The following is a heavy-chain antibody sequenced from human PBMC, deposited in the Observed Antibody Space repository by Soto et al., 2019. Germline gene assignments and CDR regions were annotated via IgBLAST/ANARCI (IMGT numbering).Heavy chain of an antibody. CDR1: GLTFEDYG. V-gene: IGHV3-20*04. CDR2: INWNGRTR. CDR3: SISHPRGRYFGWLMFPLCY. D-gene: IGHD3-9*01. J-gene: IGHJ4*02. Sequence: PGESLKISCAASGLTFEDYGMSWVRQFPGKGLEWVAGINWNGRTRDYVDSVSGRFTISRDDAKSHVYLEMNDVRSVDTALYYCSISHPRGRYFGWLMFPLCYWGRGAQVTVSS.